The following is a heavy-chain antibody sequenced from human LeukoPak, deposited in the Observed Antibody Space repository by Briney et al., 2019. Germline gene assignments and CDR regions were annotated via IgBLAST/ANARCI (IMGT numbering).Heavy chain of an antibody. D-gene: IGHD3-10*01. CDR2: IKSKTDGGTT. CDR3: TTDPPFGELTFDY. Sequence: GSLRLSCAAPGFTFSNAWMSWVRQAPGKGLEWVGRIKSKTDGGTTDYAAPVKGRFTISRDDSKNTLYLQMNSLKTEDTAVYYCTTDPPFGELTFDYWGQGTLVTVSS. V-gene: IGHV3-15*01. J-gene: IGHJ4*02. CDR1: GFTFSNAW.